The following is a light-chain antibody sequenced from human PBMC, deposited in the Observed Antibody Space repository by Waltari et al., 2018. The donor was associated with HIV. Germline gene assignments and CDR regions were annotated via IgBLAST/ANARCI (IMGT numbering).Light chain of an antibody. Sequence: QSVLTPPPSVSGAPGQWVTLHSTGRRLVAGYDVPWFQQFPSTAPRLLIYSNRKRPSGVPGRFSGSNSGNSASLAITGLQAEDEATYYCQSYDSSLGGRVFGGGTKVTVL. CDR3: QSYDSSLGGRV. CDR2: SNR. J-gene: IGLJ3*02. V-gene: IGLV1-40*01. CDR1: RLVAGYD.